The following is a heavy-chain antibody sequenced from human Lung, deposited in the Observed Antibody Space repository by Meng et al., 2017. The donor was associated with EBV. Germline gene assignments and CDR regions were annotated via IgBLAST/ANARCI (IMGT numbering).Heavy chain of an antibody. D-gene: IGHD6-19*01. J-gene: IGHJ4*02. CDR2: IYYSGST. CDR1: GGSVDSGAYY. CDR3: ARLRLVWMFDY. Sequence: QVQRQESGPGLVKPSQNLSLTCTVSGGSVDSGAYYWSWIRQRPGKGLEWIGYIYYSGSTFYTPSLKSRATLSVDTSKNQFSLKLNSVTAADTAVYYCARLRLVWMFDYWGQGALVTVSS. V-gene: IGHV4-31*03.